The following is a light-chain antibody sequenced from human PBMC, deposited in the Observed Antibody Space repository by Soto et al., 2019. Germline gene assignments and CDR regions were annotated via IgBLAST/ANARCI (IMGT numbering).Light chain of an antibody. Sequence: EIVLTQSPGTLSLSPGERATLSCRASQSVSSSYLAWYQQKPGQAPRLLTYGASSRATGIPDRFSGSGSGTEFTLTISSLQSEDFAVYYCQQYGSSPSWTFGQGTKVDIK. CDR3: QQYGSSPSWT. CDR2: GAS. CDR1: QSVSSSY. J-gene: IGKJ1*01. V-gene: IGKV3-20*01.